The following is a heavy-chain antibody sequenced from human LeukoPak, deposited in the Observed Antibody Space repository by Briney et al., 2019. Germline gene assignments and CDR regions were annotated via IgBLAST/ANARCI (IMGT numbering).Heavy chain of an antibody. CDR2: ISSSSSYI. Sequence: PGGSLRLSCAASGFTFSSYSMNWVRQAPGKGLEWVSSISSSSSYIYYADSVKGRFTISRDNAKNSLYLQMNSLRVEDTAVYYCARDGPDRTGTTRDAFDIWGQGTMVTVSS. CDR1: GFTFSSYS. D-gene: IGHD1-1*01. CDR3: ARDGPDRTGTTRDAFDI. J-gene: IGHJ3*02. V-gene: IGHV3-21*01.